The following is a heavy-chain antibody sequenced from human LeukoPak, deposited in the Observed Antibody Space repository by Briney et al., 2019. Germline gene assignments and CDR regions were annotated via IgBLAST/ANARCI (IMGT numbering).Heavy chain of an antibody. CDR3: ARGMQVNYYDSSGYYYIGNWFDP. D-gene: IGHD3-22*01. Sequence: GASVKVSCKASGYTFTSYDINWVRQATGQGLELMGWMNPNSGNTGYAQKFQGRVTITRNTSISTAYMELSSLRSEDTAVYYCARGMQVNYYDSSGYYYIGNWFDPWGQGTLVTVSS. CDR2: MNPNSGNT. V-gene: IGHV1-8*03. CDR1: GYTFTSYD. J-gene: IGHJ5*02.